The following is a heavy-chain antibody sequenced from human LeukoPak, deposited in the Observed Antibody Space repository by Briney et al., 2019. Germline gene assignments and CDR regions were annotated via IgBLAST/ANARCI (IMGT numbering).Heavy chain of an antibody. Sequence: SETLSLTCAVYGGSFSGYYWSWIRQPPGKGLEWIGEINHSGSTNYNPSLKSRVTISVDTSKNQFSLKLSSVTAADTTVYYCARVDYDFWSGNWFDPWGQGTLVTVSS. J-gene: IGHJ5*02. CDR1: GGSFSGYY. D-gene: IGHD3-3*01. V-gene: IGHV4-34*01. CDR3: ARVDYDFWSGNWFDP. CDR2: INHSGST.